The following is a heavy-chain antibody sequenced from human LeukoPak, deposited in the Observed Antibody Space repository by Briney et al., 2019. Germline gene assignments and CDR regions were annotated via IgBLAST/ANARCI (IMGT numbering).Heavy chain of an antibody. V-gene: IGHV3-21*01. CDR3: TTLGYHLDS. J-gene: IGHJ4*02. CDR1: GFTFSSCT. Sequence: KPGGSLRLSCAASGFTFSSCTMNWVRQAPGKGLEWVSSMTSSSHSYYADSVKGRFTISRDNAENSLYLQMNSLRAEDTALYYCTTLGYHLDSWGQGTLVTVSS. CDR2: MTSSSHS. D-gene: IGHD5-18*01.